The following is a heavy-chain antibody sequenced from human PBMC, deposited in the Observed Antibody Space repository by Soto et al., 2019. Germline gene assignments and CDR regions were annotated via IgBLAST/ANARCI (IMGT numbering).Heavy chain of an antibody. J-gene: IGHJ4*02. CDR3: ARGRMAARPMGDRRFDY. Sequence: ASVKVSCKASGYTFTSYYMHWVRQAPGQGLEWIGIINHSGGSTSYAQKFQGRVTMTRDTSTSTVYMELSSLRSEDTAVYYCARGRMAARPMGDRRFDYCGQGTLVTLCS. D-gene: IGHD6-6*01. V-gene: IGHV1-46*01. CDR2: INHSGGST. CDR1: GYTFTSYY.